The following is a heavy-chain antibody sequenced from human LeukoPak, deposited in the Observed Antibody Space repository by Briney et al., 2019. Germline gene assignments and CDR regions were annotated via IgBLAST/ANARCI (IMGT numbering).Heavy chain of an antibody. D-gene: IGHD2-21*02. V-gene: IGHV3-21*01. Sequence: GGSLRLSCAASGFTFSSYSMDWVRQAPGKGLEWVSSISTSSSYIYYSDSGKGRFTNSRDNAKNSLYLHMNSLRAEDTAVYYCARGNENYCGGDFYLDYWGQGTLLTVSS. J-gene: IGHJ4*02. CDR2: ISTSSSYI. CDR3: ARGNENYCGGDFYLDY. CDR1: GFTFSSYS.